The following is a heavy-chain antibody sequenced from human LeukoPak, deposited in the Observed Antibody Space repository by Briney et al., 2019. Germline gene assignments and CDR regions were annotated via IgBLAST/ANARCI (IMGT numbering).Heavy chain of an antibody. J-gene: IGHJ4*02. CDR3: ARHYTAVAAFDS. Sequence: RGESLKISCKGSGYSFTSYWIGWVRQMPGKGLEWMGIIYPSDSETKYSPSFQGQVTISADKSVNTAYLQWSSLKASDTAMYYCARHYTAVAAFDSWGQGTLVTVSS. CDR1: GYSFTSYW. CDR2: IYPSDSET. D-gene: IGHD6-19*01. V-gene: IGHV5-51*01.